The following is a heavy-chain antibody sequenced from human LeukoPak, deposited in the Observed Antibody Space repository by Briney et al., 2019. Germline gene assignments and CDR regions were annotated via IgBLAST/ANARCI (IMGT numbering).Heavy chain of an antibody. V-gene: IGHV6-1*01. D-gene: IGHD3-10*01. Sequence: SQTLSLTCAISGDSVSSNSAAWDWIRQSPSRGLEWLGRTYYRSKWFYDYAVSVKSRITINPDTSKNQFSLLLNSVTPEDTVVYYCTRDSGLGNDAFDAWGQGTMVTVSS. J-gene: IGHJ3*01. CDR2: TYYRSKWFY. CDR3: TRDSGLGNDAFDA. CDR1: GDSVSSNSAA.